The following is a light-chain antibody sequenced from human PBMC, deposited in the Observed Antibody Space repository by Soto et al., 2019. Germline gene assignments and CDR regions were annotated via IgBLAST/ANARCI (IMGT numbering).Light chain of an antibody. V-gene: IGKV1-39*01. CDR1: QSINNY. CDR3: QQSYGTPYT. J-gene: IGKJ2*01. Sequence: DIQMTQSPSSLSASEGDRVTITCRASQSINNYLNWYQQKPGQAPKLLIYAASSLQSGVPSRFTGSGSGTHFTLSISDLQPGDFATYSCQQSYGTPYTFGQGTKLEIK. CDR2: AAS.